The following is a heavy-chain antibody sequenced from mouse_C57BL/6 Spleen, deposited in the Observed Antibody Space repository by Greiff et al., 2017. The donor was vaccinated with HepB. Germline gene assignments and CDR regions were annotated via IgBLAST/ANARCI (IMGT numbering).Heavy chain of an antibody. Sequence: VQLQQSGPGLVKPSQSLSLTCSVTGYSITSGYYWNWIRQFPGNKLEWMGYISYDGSNNYNPSLKNRISITRDTSKNQFFLKLNSVTTEDTATYYCARGYSNYGYFDVWGTGTTVTVSS. CDR3: ARGYSNYGYFDV. D-gene: IGHD2-5*01. CDR2: ISYDGSN. CDR1: GYSITSGYY. V-gene: IGHV3-6*01. J-gene: IGHJ1*03.